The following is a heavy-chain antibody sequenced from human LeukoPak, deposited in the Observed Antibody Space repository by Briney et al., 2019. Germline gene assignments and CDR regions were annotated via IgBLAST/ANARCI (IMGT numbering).Heavy chain of an antibody. J-gene: IGHJ4*02. V-gene: IGHV3-53*01. Sequence: AGGSLRLSCAASGFTVSSNYINWVRQAPGKGLEWVSVLYSGGDTYYADSVKGRFTVSRDNSKNTLYLQMNSLRAEDTAVYYCARVVPHPIHGGWGQGTLVTVSS. CDR3: ARVVPHPIHGG. D-gene: IGHD3-16*01. CDR2: LYSGGDT. CDR1: GFTVSSNY.